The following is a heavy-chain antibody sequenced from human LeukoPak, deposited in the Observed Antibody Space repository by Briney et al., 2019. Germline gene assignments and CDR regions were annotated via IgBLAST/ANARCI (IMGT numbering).Heavy chain of an antibody. Sequence: PGRSLRLSCAASGFTFSNYGMHWRRQAPGKRLEWLTLIWYDGSDKYYAYSVKGLFTISRDNPHTTLNRQMNALRVEDTAVYYCARALTGDSNGFDIWGQGTLVTVSS. CDR2: IWYDGSDK. J-gene: IGHJ4*02. CDR3: ARALTGDSNGFDI. CDR1: GFTFSNYG. V-gene: IGHV3-33*01. D-gene: IGHD3-9*01.